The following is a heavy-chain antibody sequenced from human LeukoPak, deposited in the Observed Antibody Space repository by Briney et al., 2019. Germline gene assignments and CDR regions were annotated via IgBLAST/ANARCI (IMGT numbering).Heavy chain of an antibody. J-gene: IGHJ4*02. Sequence: SETLSLTCTVSGGSISSYYWNWVRQPPGKGLEWIGYIYYSGSTNYNPSLKSRVTISVDTSKNQFSLKLTSVTAADTAVYYCAREGPMFDSGSYSKSLGYWGQGILVTVSS. CDR1: GGSISSYY. D-gene: IGHD3-10*01. CDR3: AREGPMFDSGSYSKSLGY. CDR2: IYYSGST. V-gene: IGHV4-59*12.